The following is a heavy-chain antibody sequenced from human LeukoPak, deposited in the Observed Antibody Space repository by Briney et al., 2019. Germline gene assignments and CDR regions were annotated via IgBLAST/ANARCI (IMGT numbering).Heavy chain of an antibody. Sequence: PSETLSLTCIVSGGSISSYSWNWIRQSPGKGLEWVGYISHSGTTSYNSSLRSRVTISVDTSKNHLSLKLTSVTAADTAVYYCARDFAFGGVIVKDRRRAFDIWGQGTMVTVSS. CDR3: ARDFAFGGVIVKDRRRAFDI. D-gene: IGHD3-16*02. V-gene: IGHV4-59*12. CDR1: GGSISSYS. J-gene: IGHJ3*02. CDR2: ISHSGTT.